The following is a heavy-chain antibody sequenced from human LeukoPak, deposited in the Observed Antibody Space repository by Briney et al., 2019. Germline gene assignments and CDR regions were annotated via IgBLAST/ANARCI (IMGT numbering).Heavy chain of an antibody. J-gene: IGHJ4*02. D-gene: IGHD6-13*01. V-gene: IGHV1-18*01. CDR1: GGTFSSYA. CDR3: ARDLGYSSSWPFNFDY. Sequence: ASVKVSCKASGGTFSSYAISWVRQAPGQGLEWMGWISAYNGNTNYAQKLQGRVTMTTDTSTSTAYMELRSLRSDDTAVYYCARDLGYSSSWPFNFDYWGQGTLVTVSS. CDR2: ISAYNGNT.